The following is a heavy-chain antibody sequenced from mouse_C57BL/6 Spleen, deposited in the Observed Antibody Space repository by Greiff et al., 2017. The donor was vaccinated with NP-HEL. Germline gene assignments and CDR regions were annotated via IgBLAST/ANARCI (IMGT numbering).Heavy chain of an antibody. Sequence: DVHLVESGGGLVKPGGSLKLSCAASGFTFSSYAMSWVRQTPEKRLEWVATISDGGSYTYYPDNVKGRFTISRDNAKNNLYLQMSHLKSEDTAMYYCARVGQLRLSWFAYWGQGTLVTVSA. CDR1: GFTFSSYA. J-gene: IGHJ3*01. D-gene: IGHD3-2*02. CDR3: ARVGQLRLSWFAY. V-gene: IGHV5-4*01. CDR2: ISDGGSYT.